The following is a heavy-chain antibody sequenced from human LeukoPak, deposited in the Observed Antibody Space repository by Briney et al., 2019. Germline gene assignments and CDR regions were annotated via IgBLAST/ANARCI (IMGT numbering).Heavy chain of an antibody. CDR3: AREAGYSSGYYYFDY. D-gene: IGHD6-19*01. CDR1: GGSISSGSYY. CDR2: IYYSGST. J-gene: IGHJ4*02. Sequence: SETLSLTCTVSGGSISSGSYYWSWIRQPPGKGLEWIGYIYYSGSTNYNPSLKSRVTISVDTSKNQFSLKLSSVTAADTAVYYCAREAGYSSGYYYFDYWGQGTLVTVSS. V-gene: IGHV4-61*01.